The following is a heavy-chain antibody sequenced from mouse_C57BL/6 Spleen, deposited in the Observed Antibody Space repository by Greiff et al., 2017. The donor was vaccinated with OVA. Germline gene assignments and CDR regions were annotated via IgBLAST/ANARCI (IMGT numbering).Heavy chain of an antibody. V-gene: IGHV10-1*01. CDR3: VRSGGDY. J-gene: IGHJ2*01. CDR1: GFSFNTYA. Sequence: EVNVVASGGGLVQPKGSLKLSCAASGFSFNTYAMNWVRQAPGKGLEWVARIRSKSNNYATYYADSVKDRFTISRDDSESMLYLQMNNLKTEDTAMYYCVRSGGDYWGQGTTLTVSS. CDR2: IRSKSNNYAT. D-gene: IGHD1-1*02.